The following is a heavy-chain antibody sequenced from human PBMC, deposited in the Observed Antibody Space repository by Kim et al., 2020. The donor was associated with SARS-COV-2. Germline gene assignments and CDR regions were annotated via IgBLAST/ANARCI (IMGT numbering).Heavy chain of an antibody. CDR2: IIPIFGTA. CDR3: ARVKLVKQWLTYYYFDY. V-gene: IGHV1-69*13. J-gene: IGHJ4*02. D-gene: IGHD6-19*01. Sequence: SVKVSCKASGGTFSSYAISWVRQAPGQGLEWMGGIIPIFGTANYAQKFQGRVTITADESTSTAYMELSSLRSEDTAVYYCARVKLVKQWLTYYYFDYWGQGTLVTVSS. CDR1: GGTFSSYA.